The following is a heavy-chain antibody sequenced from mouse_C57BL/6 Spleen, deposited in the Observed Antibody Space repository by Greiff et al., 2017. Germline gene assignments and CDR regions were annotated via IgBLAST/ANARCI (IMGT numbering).Heavy chain of an antibody. CDR2: ILPGSGST. V-gene: IGHV1-9*01. J-gene: IGHJ3*01. Sequence: QVQLQQSGAELMKPGASVKLSCKATGYTFTGYWIEWVKQRPGHGLEWIGEILPGSGSTNYNEKFKGKATFTAATSSNTAYMKLSSLTTEDSASYYCARGGYDKAFAYWGQGTLVTVSA. CDR3: ARGGYDKAFAY. D-gene: IGHD2-2*01. CDR1: GYTFTGYW.